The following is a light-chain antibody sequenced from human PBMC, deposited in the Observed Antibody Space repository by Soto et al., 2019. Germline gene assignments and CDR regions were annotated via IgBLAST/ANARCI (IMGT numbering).Light chain of an antibody. V-gene: IGKV3-15*01. CDR1: QSVSSN. Sequence: EVVMTQSPATLSVSPGERAALSCRASQSVSSNLAWYQQKPGQAPRLLIFGASTRATGIPARFSGSGSGTEFTLTISGLQSEDSTVYYCQQYNNWPLTFGGGTKVEIK. CDR3: QQYNNWPLT. CDR2: GAS. J-gene: IGKJ4*01.